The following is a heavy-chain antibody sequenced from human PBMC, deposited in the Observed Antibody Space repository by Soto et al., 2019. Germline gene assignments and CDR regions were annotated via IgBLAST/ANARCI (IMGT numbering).Heavy chain of an antibody. CDR1: VFTFISYA. V-gene: IGHV3-23*01. Sequence: GWSLRLSCASSVFTFISYAMSWVRQAPGKGLEWVSAISGSGGSTYYADSVKGRFTISRDNSKNTLYLQMNSLRAEDTAVYYCAKDRGYYGMDVWGQGTTVTVSS. J-gene: IGHJ6*02. CDR2: ISGSGGST. CDR3: AKDRGYYGMDV.